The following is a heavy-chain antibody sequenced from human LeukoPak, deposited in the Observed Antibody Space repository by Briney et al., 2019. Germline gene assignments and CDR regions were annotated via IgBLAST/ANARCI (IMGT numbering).Heavy chain of an antibody. D-gene: IGHD3-9*01. CDR2: IIPIFGTA. V-gene: IGHV1-69*13. CDR1: GGTFSSYA. J-gene: IGHJ5*02. Sequence: ASVKVSCKASGGTFSSYAISWVRQAPGQGLEWVGGIIPIFGTANYAQKFQGRVTITADESTSTAYMELSSLRSEDTAVYYCARGGQVLRYFDWLSHDNWFDPWGQGTLVTVSS. CDR3: ARGGQVLRYFDWLSHDNWFDP.